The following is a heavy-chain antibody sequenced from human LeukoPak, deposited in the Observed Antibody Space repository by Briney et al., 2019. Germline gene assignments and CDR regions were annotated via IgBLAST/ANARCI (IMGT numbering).Heavy chain of an antibody. J-gene: IGHJ3*02. CDR1: GFTFSSYW. CDR2: ISYDGSNK. CDR3: ARAEVNAFDI. D-gene: IGHD2-21*01. Sequence: GGSLRLSCAASGFTFSSYWMNWVRQAPGKGLEWVAVISYDGSNKYYADSVKGRFTISRDNSKNTLYLQMNSLRAEDTAVYYCARAEVNAFDIWGQGTMVTVSS. V-gene: IGHV3-30-3*01.